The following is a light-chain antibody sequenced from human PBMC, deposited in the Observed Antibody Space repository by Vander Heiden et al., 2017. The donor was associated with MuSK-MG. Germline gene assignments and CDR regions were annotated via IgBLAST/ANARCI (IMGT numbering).Light chain of an antibody. CDR3: AAWDDSLNGWV. CDR2: SNN. V-gene: IGLV1-44*01. CDR1: SSNVGSNA. Sequence: QSLLTQHPSASGTPGQRVTISCSGSSSNVGSNAVNWCQQLPGTAPKLLMFSNNQRPSGVPDRFSGSKSGTSASLATSGLQSEDEADYYCAAWDDSLNGWVFGGGTKLTVL. J-gene: IGLJ3*02.